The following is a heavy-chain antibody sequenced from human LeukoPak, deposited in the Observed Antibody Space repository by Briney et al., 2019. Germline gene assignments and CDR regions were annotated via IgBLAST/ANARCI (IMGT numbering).Heavy chain of an antibody. D-gene: IGHD3-9*01. Sequence: SVKVCCTASGGTFSSYAISWVRQAPGQGREWMGGIIAFFGTANYAQKVQGRVTITTDESTSTAYMELSSLRSEDTAVYYCASCHDNYYYYYTDVWGKGTTVTVSS. J-gene: IGHJ6*03. CDR2: IIAFFGTA. CDR1: GGTFSSYA. V-gene: IGHV1-69*05. CDR3: ASCHDNYYYYYTDV.